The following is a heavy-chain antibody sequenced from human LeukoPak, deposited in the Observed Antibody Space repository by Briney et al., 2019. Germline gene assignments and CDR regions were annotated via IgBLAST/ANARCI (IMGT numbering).Heavy chain of an antibody. CDR1: GGSISSYY. D-gene: IGHD3-3*01. CDR3: ASAAYYDFWSGYYLLSGLDY. Sequence: SETLSLTCTVSGGSISSYYWSWIRQPAGKGLEWIGRIYTSGSTNYNPSLKSRVTMSVDTSKNQFSLKLSSVTAADTAVYYCASAAYYDFWSGYYLLSGLDYWGQGTLVTVSS. V-gene: IGHV4-4*07. J-gene: IGHJ4*02. CDR2: IYTSGST.